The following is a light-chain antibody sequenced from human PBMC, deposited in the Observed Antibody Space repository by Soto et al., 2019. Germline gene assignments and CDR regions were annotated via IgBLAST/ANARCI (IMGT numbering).Light chain of an antibody. CDR1: QSISTY. CDR3: QQCYSTPQA. CDR2: AAS. J-gene: IGKJ1*01. V-gene: IGKV1-39*01. Sequence: DIQMTQSPSSLSASVGDRVTITCRASQSISTYLNWYQQKPGKAPKLLIYAASSLQSGVPSRFSGSGSGTDFTLTISSLQPEDFASYYCQQCYSTPQAFGQVTKLEIK.